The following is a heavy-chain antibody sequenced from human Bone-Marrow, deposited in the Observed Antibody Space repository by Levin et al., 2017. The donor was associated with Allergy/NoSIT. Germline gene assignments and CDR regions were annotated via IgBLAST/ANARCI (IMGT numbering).Heavy chain of an antibody. CDR3: VRDREKWLQVFEK. Sequence: PGGSLRLSCVASGFTFSDYALHWVRQAPGQGLEWVAVVSFDERHKYYGGSVKGRFTISRDNSRNTLYLQMNSLRNDDTAMYYCVRDREKWLQVFEKWGQGTLVTVSS. D-gene: IGHD5-24*01. CDR1: GFTFSDYA. CDR2: VSFDERHK. J-gene: IGHJ4*02. V-gene: IGHV3-30-3*01.